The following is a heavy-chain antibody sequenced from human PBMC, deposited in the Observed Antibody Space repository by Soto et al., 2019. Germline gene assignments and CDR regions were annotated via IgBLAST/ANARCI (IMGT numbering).Heavy chain of an antibody. CDR3: ARSSTSANYFDY. CDR1: GGSISSGGYY. V-gene: IGHV4-31*03. D-gene: IGHD2-2*01. J-gene: IGHJ4*02. CDR2: IYYSGST. Sequence: QVQLQESGPGLVKPSQTLSLTCTVSGGSISSGGYYWSWIRQHPGKGLEWIGYIYYSGSTYYNPSLKSRVTISVDTSKNQFSMKLSSVTAADTAVYYCARSSTSANYFDYWGQGTLVTVSS.